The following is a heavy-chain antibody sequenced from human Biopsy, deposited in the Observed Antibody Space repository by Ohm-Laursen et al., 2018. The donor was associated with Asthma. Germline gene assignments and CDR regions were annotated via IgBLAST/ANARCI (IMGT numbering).Heavy chain of an antibody. J-gene: IGHJ5*02. V-gene: IGHV3-21*01. CDR2: ISGLSRYK. D-gene: IGHD3-10*01. CDR3: ARDFTIGSGSPFHL. CDR1: GFDFSGYT. Sequence: SLRLSCAASGFDFSGYTMNWVRQAPGKGLEWVSSISGLSRYKYYSDSLRGRVTISRDNAKSSLHLQMSSLRAEDTAVYFCARDFTIGSGSPFHLWGPGTLVTVSS.